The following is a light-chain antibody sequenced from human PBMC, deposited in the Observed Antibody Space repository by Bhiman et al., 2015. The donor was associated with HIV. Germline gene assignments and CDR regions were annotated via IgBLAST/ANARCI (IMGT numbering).Light chain of an antibody. J-gene: IGLJ1*01. CDR2: DVS. CDR1: STDVGGYNY. CDR3: SSYTSSSAYV. V-gene: IGLV2-14*03. Sequence: QSALTQPASVSGSPGQSLTISCTGASTDVGGYNYVSWYQQHPGKGPKLMIYDVSNRPSGVSNRFSGSKSGNTASLTISGLQAEDEADYYCSSYTSSSAYVFGTGTKVTVL.